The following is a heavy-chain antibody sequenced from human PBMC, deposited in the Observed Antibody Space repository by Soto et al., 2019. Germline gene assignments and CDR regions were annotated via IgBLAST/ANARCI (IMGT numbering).Heavy chain of an antibody. Sequence: QVQLVESGGGLVNPGGSLRLSCAASGFTFSDYYMSWIRQAPGKGLEWIAYITYGGAVTYYADSVKGRFTISRDNAKKSLYLQMSSLRVEYTAVYYCARDTSANKPSNYFDHGGQGTLVPVSS. V-gene: IGHV3-11*01. CDR3: ARDTSANKPSNYFDH. CDR1: GFTFSDYY. J-gene: IGHJ4*02. D-gene: IGHD2-2*01. CDR2: ITYGGAVT.